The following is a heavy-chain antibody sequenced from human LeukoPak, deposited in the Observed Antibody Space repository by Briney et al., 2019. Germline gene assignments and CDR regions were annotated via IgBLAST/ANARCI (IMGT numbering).Heavy chain of an antibody. CDR3: AKDGYYDSSGYYYGAYFDY. CDR1: GFTLSSYA. V-gene: IGHV3-23*01. CDR2: ISGSGGST. J-gene: IGHJ4*02. Sequence: GGSLRLSCAASGFTLSSYAMSWVRQAPGKGLEWVSAISGSGGSTYYADSVKGRFTISRDNSQNTLYPQMNSLRAEDTAVYYCAKDGYYDSSGYYYGAYFDYWGQGTLVTVSS. D-gene: IGHD3-22*01.